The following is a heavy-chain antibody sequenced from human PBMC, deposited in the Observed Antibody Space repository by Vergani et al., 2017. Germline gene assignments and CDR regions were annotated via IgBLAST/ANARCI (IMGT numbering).Heavy chain of an antibody. J-gene: IGHJ6*03. CDR2: IIPIFGTA. CDR1: GGTFSSYA. Sequence: QVQLVQSGAEVKKPGSSVKVSCKASGGTFSSYAISWVRQAPGQGLEWMGGIIPIFGTANYAQKFQGRVTITADESTSTAYMELSSLRSEDTAVYYCASVEYSXSSVHYYYYYYMDVWGKGTTVTVSS. CDR3: ASVEYSXSSVHYYYYYYMDV. V-gene: IGHV1-69*01. D-gene: IGHD6-6*01.